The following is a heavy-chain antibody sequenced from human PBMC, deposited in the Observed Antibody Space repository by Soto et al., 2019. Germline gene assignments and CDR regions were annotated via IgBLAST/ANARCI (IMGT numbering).Heavy chain of an antibody. Sequence: QVQLQESGPGLVKPSETLSLTCTVSGGSISSYYWSWIRQPPGKGLECIGYIYYSGSTNYNPSLKIRVTISVDTSKSQFSLKLSSVTAADTAVYYCARLTRYLWGFDYWGQGTLVTVSS. J-gene: IGHJ4*02. CDR1: GGSISSYY. D-gene: IGHD2-21*01. V-gene: IGHV4-59*08. CDR3: ARLTRYLWGFDY. CDR2: IYYSGST.